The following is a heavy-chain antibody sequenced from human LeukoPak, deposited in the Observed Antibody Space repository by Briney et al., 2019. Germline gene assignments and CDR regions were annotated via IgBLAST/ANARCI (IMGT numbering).Heavy chain of an antibody. CDR1: GFTFYIYG. Sequence: GGSLRPSCAASGFTFYIYGISWVRQAPGKGLEWVSAISGSGGSTYYADSVKGRFTISRDNSKNTLYLQMNSLRAEDTAVYYCARGGSYLSAFDIWGQGTMVTVSS. CDR3: ARGGSYLSAFDI. J-gene: IGHJ3*02. D-gene: IGHD1-26*01. CDR2: ISGSGGST. V-gene: IGHV3-23*01.